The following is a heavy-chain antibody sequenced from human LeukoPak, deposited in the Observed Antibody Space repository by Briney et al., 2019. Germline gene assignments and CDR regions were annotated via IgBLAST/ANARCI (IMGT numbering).Heavy chain of an antibody. CDR1: GFSLSTSGMC. V-gene: IGHV2-70*11. Sequence: SGPALVKPTRTLTLTCTFSGFSLSTSGMCVSWIRQPPGKALEWLARIDWDDDKYYSTSLKTRLTISKDTSKNQVVLTMTNMDPVDTATYYCARIAYYGSGSYLFDYWGQGTLVTVSS. CDR3: ARIAYYGSGSYLFDY. CDR2: IDWDDDK. J-gene: IGHJ4*02. D-gene: IGHD3-10*01.